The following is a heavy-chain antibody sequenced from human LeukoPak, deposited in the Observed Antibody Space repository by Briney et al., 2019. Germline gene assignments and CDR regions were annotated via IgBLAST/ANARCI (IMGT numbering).Heavy chain of an antibody. V-gene: IGHV3-64D*06. Sequence: GGSLRLSCAASGFTFSSFSMHWVRQAPGKGLEYLSAIYSDGSRTYYADSVKGRFTISRDNSKNTLYFEMSSLRVEDTAVYYCVKSPGSGWPVWGQGTLLTVSS. CDR2: IYSDGSRT. CDR3: VKSPGSGWPV. J-gene: IGHJ4*02. D-gene: IGHD6-19*01. CDR1: GFTFSSFS.